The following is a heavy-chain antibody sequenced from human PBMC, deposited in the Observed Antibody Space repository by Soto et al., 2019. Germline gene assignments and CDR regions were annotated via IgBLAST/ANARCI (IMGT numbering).Heavy chain of an antibody. CDR3: ARRPPSITIFGVVNRGGFDY. CDR2: INHSGST. D-gene: IGHD3-3*01. Sequence: SATLSLTCAVYGGSFSGYYWSLIRQPPGKGLECIWVINHSGSTNYNPSLKSRVTISVDTSKNQFSLKLSSVTAADTAVYYCARRPPSITIFGVVNRGGFDYWGQRTLVTVS. V-gene: IGHV4-34*01. J-gene: IGHJ4*02. CDR1: GGSFSGYY.